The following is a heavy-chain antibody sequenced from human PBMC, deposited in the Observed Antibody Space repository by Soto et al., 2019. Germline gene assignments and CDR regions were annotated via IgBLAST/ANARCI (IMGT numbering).Heavy chain of an antibody. CDR3: ARHGEIDYGVPDNWFDP. J-gene: IGHJ5*02. D-gene: IGHD4-17*01. CDR1: DGYIISSSCY. CDR2: IYYSGST. Sequence: PSETKSLTCTVADGYIISSSCYWGWIRKPPGKGLEWIGSIYYSGSTYYNPSLKSRVTISVDTSKNQFSLKLSSVTAADTAVYYCARHGEIDYGVPDNWFDPWGQGTLVTVSS. V-gene: IGHV4-39*01.